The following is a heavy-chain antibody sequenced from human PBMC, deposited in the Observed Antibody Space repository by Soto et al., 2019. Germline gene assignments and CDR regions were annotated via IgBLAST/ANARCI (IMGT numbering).Heavy chain of an antibody. Sequence: EVQLVESGGGLVQPGGSLRLSCAASGFTFSSHETNWVRQAPGKGLEWVSYIDYSGSRTDYADSVKGRFTISRDNSKNTLYLQMNSLRAEDTAVYYCAKGGPMPTDYWGQGTLVTVSS. CDR3: AKGGPMPTDY. J-gene: IGHJ4*02. V-gene: IGHV3-48*03. CDR1: GFTFSSHE. D-gene: IGHD2-2*01. CDR2: IDYSGSRT.